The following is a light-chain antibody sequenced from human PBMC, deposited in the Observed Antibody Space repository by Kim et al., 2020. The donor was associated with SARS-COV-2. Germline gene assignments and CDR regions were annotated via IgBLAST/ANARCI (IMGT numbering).Light chain of an antibody. CDR3: QARESSSAV. J-gene: IGLJ3*02. V-gene: IGLV3-1*01. CDR2: QDS. CDR1: RLGDKY. Sequence: SPEHTSSITCSGVRLGDKYAFWYQQKPGQSPVLVIYQDSMRPSGIPERFSGSVSGNTAILTISGTRAMNEADYYGQARESSSAVFGGGTQRTV.